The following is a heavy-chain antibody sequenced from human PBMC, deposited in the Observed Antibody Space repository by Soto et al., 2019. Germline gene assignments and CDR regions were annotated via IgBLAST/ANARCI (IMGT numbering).Heavy chain of an antibody. CDR3: ARDDNWNYFSWFHP. V-gene: IGHV3-21*01. Sequence: EVQLVESGGGLVKPGGSLRLSCAASGFTFSSYSMNWVRQAPGKGLEWVSSISSSSSYIYYADSVKGRFTISRDNAKNSLYLQMNSLRAEDTAVYYCARDDNWNYFSWFHPWGQGTLVTVSS. D-gene: IGHD1-7*01. CDR1: GFTFSSYS. J-gene: IGHJ5*02. CDR2: ISSSSSYI.